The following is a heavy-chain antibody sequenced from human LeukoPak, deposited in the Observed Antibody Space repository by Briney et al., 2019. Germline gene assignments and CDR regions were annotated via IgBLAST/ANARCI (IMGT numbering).Heavy chain of an antibody. CDR1: GFTFSSYG. CDR3: AKDPEQQLGYFDY. J-gene: IGHJ4*02. Sequence: GRSLRLSCAASGFTFSSYGMHWVRQAPGKGLEWVAVISYDGSNKYYADSVKGRFTISRDNSENTLYLQMNSLRAEDTAVYYCAKDPEQQLGYFDYWGQGTLVTVSS. V-gene: IGHV3-30*18. D-gene: IGHD6-13*01. CDR2: ISYDGSNK.